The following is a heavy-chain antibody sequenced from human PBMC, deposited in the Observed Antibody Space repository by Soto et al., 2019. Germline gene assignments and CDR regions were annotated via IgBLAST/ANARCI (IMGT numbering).Heavy chain of an antibody. V-gene: IGHV3-21*01. D-gene: IGHD3-9*01. CDR1: GFTFSSYS. CDR2: ISSSSSYI. CDR3: ARDLYDILTGYHHARPYGTHV. J-gene: IGHJ6*02. Sequence: GGSLRLSCAASGFTFSSYSMNWVRQAPGKGLEWVSSISSSSSYIYYADSVKGRFTISRDNAKNSLYLQMNSLRAEDTAVYYCARDLYDILTGYHHARPYGTHVWGPGTTVTVSS.